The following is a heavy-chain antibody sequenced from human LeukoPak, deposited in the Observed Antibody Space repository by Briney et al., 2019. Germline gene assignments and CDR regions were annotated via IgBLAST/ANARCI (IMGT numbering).Heavy chain of an antibody. J-gene: IGHJ6*03. CDR2: IYHSGST. CDR3: ARDRYDFWSGCYTPDCYMDV. D-gene: IGHD3-3*01. CDR1: GGSISSGGYY. V-gene: IGHV4-30-2*01. Sequence: PSQTLSLTCTGSGGSISSGGYYWSWIRQPPGKGLEWIGNIYHSGSTYYNPSLKSRVTISVDRSKNQFSLKLSSVTAADTAVYYCARDRYDFWSGCYTPDCYMDVWGKGTTVIVSS.